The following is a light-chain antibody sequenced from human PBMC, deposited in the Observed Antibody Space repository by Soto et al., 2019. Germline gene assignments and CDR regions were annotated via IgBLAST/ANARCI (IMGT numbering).Light chain of an antibody. CDR1: QDISNY. J-gene: IGKJ2*01. Sequence: DIQMTQSPSSLSASVGDRVTITCQASQDISNYLNWYQQKPGKAPKLLIYDASNLETGVPSRFSGSGSGTDFTFTISSLQPEDIATYYCQQYDTLSYTLGQGTKLEIK. CDR2: DAS. CDR3: QQYDTLSYT. V-gene: IGKV1-33*01.